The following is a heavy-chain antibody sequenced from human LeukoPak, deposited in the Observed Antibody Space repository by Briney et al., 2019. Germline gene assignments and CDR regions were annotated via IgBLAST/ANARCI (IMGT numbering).Heavy chain of an antibody. V-gene: IGHV3-23*01. D-gene: IGHD3-3*01. CDR3: AKDPVLTNAFDI. CDR2: ISGSGGST. Sequence: GGSLRLSCAASGFFVSNNYMSWVRQAPGKGLEWVSAISGSGGSTYYADSVKGRFTISRDNSKNTLYLQMNSLRAEDTAVYYCAKDPVLTNAFDIWGQGTMVTVSS. CDR1: GFFVSNNY. J-gene: IGHJ3*02.